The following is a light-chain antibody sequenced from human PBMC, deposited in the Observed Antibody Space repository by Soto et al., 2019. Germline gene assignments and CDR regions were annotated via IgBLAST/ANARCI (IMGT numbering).Light chain of an antibody. J-gene: IGKJ1*01. V-gene: IGKV4-1*01. CDR1: QSVLYSSNNKNY. CDR3: QQYYSTPQT. Sequence: DIVMTQSPDSLAVSLGERATINCKSSQSVLYSSNNKNYLAWYQHKPGQPPKLLIYWASTRESGVPDRFSGSGSGTDFTLTISSLQAEYVAVYYCQQYYSTPQTFGQGTKVEIK. CDR2: WAS.